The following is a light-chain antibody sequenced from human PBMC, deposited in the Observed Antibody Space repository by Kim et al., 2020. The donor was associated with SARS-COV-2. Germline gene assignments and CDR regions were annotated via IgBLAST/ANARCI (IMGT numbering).Light chain of an antibody. CDR1: SSDVGGYNY. CDR2: DVC. CDR3: CSYAGSYTEV. J-gene: IGLJ2*01. V-gene: IGLV2-11*01. Sequence: GQSVTISCTGTSSDVGGYNYVSWYQQHPGKAPKLMIYDVCKRPSGVPDRFSGSKSGNTASLTISGLQGEDEADYYCCSYAGSYTEVFGGGTQLTVL.